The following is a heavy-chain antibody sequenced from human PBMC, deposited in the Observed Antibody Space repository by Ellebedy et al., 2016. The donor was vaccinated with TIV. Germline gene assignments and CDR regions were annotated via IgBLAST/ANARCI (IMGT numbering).Heavy chain of an antibody. CDR3: ARVRFGDTAVDY. J-gene: IGHJ4*03. CDR2: ICTAGDT. V-gene: IGHV3-13*01. CDR1: GFTFSSYD. D-gene: IGHD2-21*01. Sequence: GGSLRLSCAASGFTFSSYDMPWVRQGTGNGLEWVSAICTAGDTYYPGSVKGRFTISRENAKNSLYLQITSLRAEDTAVYYCARVRFGDTAVDYWGQGTLVTVSS.